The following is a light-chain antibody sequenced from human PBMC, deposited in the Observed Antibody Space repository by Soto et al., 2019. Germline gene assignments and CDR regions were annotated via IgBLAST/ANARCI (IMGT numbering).Light chain of an antibody. V-gene: IGLV2-14*01. CDR3: SSYTRSSTLV. CDR1: SSDVGGYNY. CDR2: DVS. J-gene: IGLJ3*02. Sequence: QSALTQPASVSGSPGQSITISCTGTSSDVGGYNYVSWYQQHPGKAPKLMLYDVSNRPSGVSNRFSGSKSGNTASLTISGLQAEDEADYYCSSYTRSSTLVFGGGTQLTVL.